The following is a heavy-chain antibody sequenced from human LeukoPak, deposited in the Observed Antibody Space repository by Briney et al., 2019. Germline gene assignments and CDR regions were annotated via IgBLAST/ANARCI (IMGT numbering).Heavy chain of an antibody. J-gene: IGHJ4*02. CDR1: GFTFSSYA. Sequence: GGSLRLSCAASGFTFSSYAMHWVRQAPGKGLEYVSTISSKGGSTYYANSVKGRFTISRDNSKNTLYLQMGSLRAEDTAVYYCARGPSGYHNTGGQGTLVTVSS. CDR3: ARGPSGYHNT. CDR2: ISSKGGST. V-gene: IGHV3-64*01. D-gene: IGHD5-12*01.